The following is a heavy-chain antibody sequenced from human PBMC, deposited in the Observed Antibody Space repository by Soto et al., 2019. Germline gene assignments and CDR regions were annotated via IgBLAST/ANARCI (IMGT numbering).Heavy chain of an antibody. CDR2: LYWNDDK. V-gene: IGHV2-5*01. D-gene: IGHD6-6*01. Sequence: QITLKESGPTLLKPTQTHTLTCTFSGFSLSARGVGVGWIRQPPGKALECLALLYWNDDKRYCPSPQSRLTIPKNASKNQGVFSMSNVDPADTATDSCALSSWGAAPGYWGQGTLVAVS. J-gene: IGHJ4*02. CDR1: GFSLSARGVG. CDR3: ALSSWGAAPGY.